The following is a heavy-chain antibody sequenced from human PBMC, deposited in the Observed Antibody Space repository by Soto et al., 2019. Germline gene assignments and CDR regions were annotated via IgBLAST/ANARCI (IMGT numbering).Heavy chain of an antibody. J-gene: IGHJ6*02. Sequence: VGSLRLSCEASGFSLSTYSMHWVRQAPGKGLEWVSSIGRRSDIYYADSVKGRFTISRDNAKNSVSLQMNSLRDEDTAVYYCAREETAWPLAYGLDVWGQGTTVTVSS. CDR3: AREETAWPLAYGLDV. CDR1: GFSLSTYS. D-gene: IGHD2-21*02. CDR2: IGRRSDI. V-gene: IGHV3-21*01.